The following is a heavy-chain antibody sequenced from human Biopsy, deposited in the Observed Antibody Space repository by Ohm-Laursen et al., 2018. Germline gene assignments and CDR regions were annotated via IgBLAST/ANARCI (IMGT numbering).Heavy chain of an antibody. CDR2: ISGNGGST. Sequence: GSLRLSCSASGFNFVSYAMSWVRQAPGKGLEWVAAISGNGGSTHYGDSVRGRFTLSRDNSKNTLYLQMNSLIAEDTAVYYCARDRPSVSTYGVDWGQGTLVTVSS. V-gene: IGHV3-23*01. CDR1: GFNFVSYA. D-gene: IGHD3-3*01. CDR3: ARDRPSVSTYGVD. J-gene: IGHJ4*02.